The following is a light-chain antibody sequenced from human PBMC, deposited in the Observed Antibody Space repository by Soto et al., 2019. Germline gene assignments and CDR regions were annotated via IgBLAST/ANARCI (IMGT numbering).Light chain of an antibody. Sequence: QSVLTQPPSASVTPGQRVTISCSGSTSNIGRNIVDWYQQLPGTAPKLLIYNHYQRPSGVPDRFSASRSGTSASLAISGLQSDDEADYYCAAWDDSLNGYVFGTGTKVTVL. CDR1: TSNIGRNI. V-gene: IGLV1-44*01. CDR3: AAWDDSLNGYV. CDR2: NHY. J-gene: IGLJ1*01.